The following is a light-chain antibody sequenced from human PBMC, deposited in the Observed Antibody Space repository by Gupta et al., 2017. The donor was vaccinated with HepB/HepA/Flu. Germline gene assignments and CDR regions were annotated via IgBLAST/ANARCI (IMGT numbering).Light chain of an antibody. CDR3: QPYYAGPGT. V-gene: IGKV4-1*01. J-gene: IGKJ1*01. CDR2: WES. CDR1: PILFYSSNNQNC. Sequence: DIVITQSPASLAVAMGEWSPINYRSRPILFYSSNNQNCLAWYQHKPGQPLKLLIYWESTRESGVPDRFSGSGSGTDLTITIRSVQAEYVVVYYCQPYYAGPGTFGQGARVEI.